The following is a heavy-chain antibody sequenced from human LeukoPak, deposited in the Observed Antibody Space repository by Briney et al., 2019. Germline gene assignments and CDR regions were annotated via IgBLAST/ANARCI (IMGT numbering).Heavy chain of an antibody. CDR3: ARDRDRMVQGVTALFDY. V-gene: IGHV1-18*04. J-gene: IGHJ4*02. Sequence: ASVKVSCKTSGYTFTTYGISWARQAPGQGLEWMGWISGSNGNTKYAQQVQGRVTMTTDTSTTTAYMEVRSLRSDDTAVYYCARDRDRMVQGVTALFDYWGQGTLVTVSS. D-gene: IGHD3-10*01. CDR2: ISGSNGNT. CDR1: GYTFTTYG.